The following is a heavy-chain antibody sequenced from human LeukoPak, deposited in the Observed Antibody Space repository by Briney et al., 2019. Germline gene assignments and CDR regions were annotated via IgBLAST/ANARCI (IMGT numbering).Heavy chain of an antibody. Sequence: ASVKVSCKASGYTFTSYAMNWVRQAPGQGLEWMGWINTNTGNPTYAQGFTGRFVFSLDTSVSTAYLQISSLKASDTAMYYCARLDGSGSYYLNWFDPWGQGTLVTVSS. J-gene: IGHJ5*02. CDR2: INTNTGNP. D-gene: IGHD3-10*01. CDR3: ARLDGSGSYYLNWFDP. V-gene: IGHV7-4-1*02. CDR1: GYTFTSYA.